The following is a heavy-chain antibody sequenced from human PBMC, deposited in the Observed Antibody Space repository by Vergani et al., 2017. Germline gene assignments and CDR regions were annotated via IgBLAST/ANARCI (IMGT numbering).Heavy chain of an antibody. J-gene: IGHJ6*02. D-gene: IGHD6-13*01. CDR2: ISSSSSYI. CDR3: ARRYGSSWTPEGMDV. CDR1: GFTFSSYS. V-gene: IGHV3-21*01. Sequence: EVQLVESGGGLVKPGGSLRLSCAASGFTFSSYSMNWVRQAPGKGLGWVSSISSSSSYIYYADSVKGRFTIYRDNAKNSLYLQMNSLRAEDTAVYYWARRYGSSWTPEGMDVWGQGTTVTVSS.